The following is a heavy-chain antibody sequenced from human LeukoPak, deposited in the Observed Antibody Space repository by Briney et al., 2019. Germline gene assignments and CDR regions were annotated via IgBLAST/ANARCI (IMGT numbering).Heavy chain of an antibody. D-gene: IGHD6-13*01. CDR1: GFIFTDYY. CDR3: ARDAYSSSWYVGDYYYYYMDV. V-gene: IGHV3-11*04. J-gene: IGHJ6*03. CDR2: ISSSGSTI. Sequence: GGSLRLSCAASGFIFTDYYMNWIRQAPGKGLEWVSYISSSGSTIYYADSVKGRFTISRDNTKNSLYLQMNSLRAEDTAVYYCARDAYSSSWYVGDYYYYYMDVWGKGTTVTVSS.